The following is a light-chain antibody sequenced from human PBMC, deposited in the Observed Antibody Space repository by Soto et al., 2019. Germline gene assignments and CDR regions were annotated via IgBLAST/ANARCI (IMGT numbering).Light chain of an antibody. J-gene: IGLJ3*02. Sequence: SSELTQPLSVSVALGQTARITCGGNNIGSKNVHWYQQKPGQAPVLVIYRDSNRPSGIPERFSGSNAGNTATLTISRAQAGDEADYYCHVWDSSTARVFGGGTQLTVL. CDR2: RDS. CDR1: NIGSKN. V-gene: IGLV3-9*01. CDR3: HVWDSSTARV.